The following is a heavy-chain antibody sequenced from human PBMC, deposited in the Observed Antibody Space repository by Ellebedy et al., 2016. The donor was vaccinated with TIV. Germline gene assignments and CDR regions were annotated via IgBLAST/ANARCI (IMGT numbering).Heavy chain of an antibody. D-gene: IGHD5-12*01. CDR3: ARVLVATSNYGMDV. J-gene: IGHJ6*02. V-gene: IGHV1-46*01. CDR2: IHPSGGST. CDR1: GYTFTSFY. Sequence: AASVKVSCKASGYTFTSFYMFWVRQAPGQGLEWMGMIHPSGGSTGYAKKFQGRVTMTRDTSTSTVYMEMNSLRSEDTAVYYCARVLVATSNYGMDVWGQGTTVTVSS.